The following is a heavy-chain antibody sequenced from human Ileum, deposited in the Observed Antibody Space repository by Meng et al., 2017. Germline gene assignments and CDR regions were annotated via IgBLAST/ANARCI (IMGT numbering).Heavy chain of an antibody. J-gene: IGHJ4*02. CDR2: MNLGGSP. CDR1: GRSISMRDW. CDR3: AHIFDS. Sequence: QGQWQGSGPGLVEPSGTLSLTCAVSGRSISMRDWWSWVRQPPGKGLEWIAEMNLGGSPNYNPSLKSRVTMSVDKSNDHLSLQLTSVTAADTAVYYCAHIFDSWGQGTLVTVSS. V-gene: IGHV4-4*02.